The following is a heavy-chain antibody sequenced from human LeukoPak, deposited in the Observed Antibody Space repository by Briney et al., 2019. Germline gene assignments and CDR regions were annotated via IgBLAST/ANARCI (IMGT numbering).Heavy chain of an antibody. J-gene: IGHJ4*02. D-gene: IGHD1-26*01. CDR2: INHSGST. V-gene: IGHV4-34*01. Sequence: SETLSLTCAVYGGSFSGYYWSWIRQPPGKGLEWIGEINHSGSTNYNPSLKSRVTISVDTSKNQFSLKLSSVTAADTAVYYCARGVGATFGNWGQGTLVTVSS. CDR3: ARGVGATFGN. CDR1: GGSFSGYY.